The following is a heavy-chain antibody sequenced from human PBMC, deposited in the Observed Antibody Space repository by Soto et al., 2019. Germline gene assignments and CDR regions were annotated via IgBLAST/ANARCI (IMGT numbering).Heavy chain of an antibody. Sequence: QLQLQESGPGLVKPSETLSLTCTVSGGSISSSSYYWGWIRQPPGKGLEWIGSIYYSGSTYYNPSLKSRVTISVDTSKNQFSLKLSSVTAADTAVYYCARRGIAAAPFDYWGQGTLVTVSS. D-gene: IGHD6-13*01. CDR2: IYYSGST. CDR1: GGSISSSSYY. J-gene: IGHJ4*02. CDR3: ARRGIAAAPFDY. V-gene: IGHV4-39*01.